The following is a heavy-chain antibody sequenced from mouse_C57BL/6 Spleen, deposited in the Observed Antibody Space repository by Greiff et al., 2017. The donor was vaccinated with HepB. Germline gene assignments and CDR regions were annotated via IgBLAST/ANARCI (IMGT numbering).Heavy chain of an antibody. J-gene: IGHJ2*01. CDR2: INPNNGGT. Sequence: EVQLQQSGPELVKPGASVKIPCKASGYTFTDYNMDWVKQSHGKSLEWIGDINPNNGGTIYNQKFKGKATLTVDKSSSTVYMELRSLTSEDTAVYYCARSGLGLFDYWGQGTTLTVSS. CDR1: GYTFTDYN. D-gene: IGHD4-1*01. V-gene: IGHV1-18*01. CDR3: ARSGLGLFDY.